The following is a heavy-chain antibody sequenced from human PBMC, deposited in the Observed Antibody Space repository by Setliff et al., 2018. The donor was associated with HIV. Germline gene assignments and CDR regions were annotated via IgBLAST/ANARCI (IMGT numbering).Heavy chain of an antibody. Sequence: ASVKVSCKASGYTFTGYYMHWVRQAPGQGLEWMGWINPNSGGTIYAQKFQDRVTMTRDTSSSTAYMELSRLRSDDTAVYYCATGRDSSGYYFLADYWGRGTLVTVSS. V-gene: IGHV1-2*02. CDR2: INPNSGGT. J-gene: IGHJ4*02. CDR3: ATGRDSSGYYFLADY. CDR1: GYTFTGYY. D-gene: IGHD3-22*01.